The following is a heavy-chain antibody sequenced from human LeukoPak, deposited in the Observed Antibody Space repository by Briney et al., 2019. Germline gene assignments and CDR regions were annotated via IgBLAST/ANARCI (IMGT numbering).Heavy chain of an antibody. D-gene: IGHD3-10*01. CDR3: VALIRGLGY. CDR2: SRNRAHSYST. V-gene: IGHV3-72*01. J-gene: IGHJ4*02. CDR1: GFTFSDHY. Sequence: GGSLRLSCAASGFTFSDHYMAWVCQAPGQGRDLIGRSRNRAHSYSTEYAASVKGRFTVSRADSENSLYLQMNRLKTDDTAVYYCVALIRGLGYWGQGTLVTVSS.